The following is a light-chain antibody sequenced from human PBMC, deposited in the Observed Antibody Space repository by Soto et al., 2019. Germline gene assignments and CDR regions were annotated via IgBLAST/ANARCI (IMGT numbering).Light chain of an antibody. CDR2: GES. Sequence: VMTQSPATLSVAPGDSVTFSCRASQGVSRKLAWYQHKTGQAPRILISGESTGATGIPARFSGSGSGTELNLTISRLQSEDCAIYYCQKYHTWPITCGGGTKVDIK. CDR1: QGVSRK. CDR3: QKYHTWPIT. V-gene: IGKV3-15*01. J-gene: IGKJ4*01.